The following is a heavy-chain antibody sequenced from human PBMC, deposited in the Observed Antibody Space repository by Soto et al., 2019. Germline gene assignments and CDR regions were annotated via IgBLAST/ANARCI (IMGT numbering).Heavy chain of an antibody. Sequence: QVQLVESGGGVVQPGTSLRVSCVGSGFTFRSYVMHWVRQAPGKGLEWVALTSYDGSDKYYDDSVRGRFTISRDNSRNTVDLQMDSLRLDDTALYYCARWGKTGGLDVWGQGTLVSVSS. CDR1: GFTFRSYV. CDR2: TSYDGSDK. V-gene: IGHV3-30*19. CDR3: ARWGKTGGLDV. D-gene: IGHD3-16*01. J-gene: IGHJ1*01.